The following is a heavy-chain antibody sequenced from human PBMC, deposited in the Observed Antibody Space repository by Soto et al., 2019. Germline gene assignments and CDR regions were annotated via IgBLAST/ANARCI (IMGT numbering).Heavy chain of an antibody. CDR2: IRSKANSYAT. D-gene: IGHD2-15*01. V-gene: IGHV3-73*01. CDR3: TLANCSGGSCYPAFDI. J-gene: IGHJ3*02. CDR1: GFTFSGSA. Sequence: GGSLRLSCAASGFTFSGSAIHWVRQASGKGLEWVGRIRSKANSYATAHAASVKGRFTISRDDSKNTAYLQMNSLKTEDTAVYYCTLANCSGGSCYPAFDIWGQGTMVTVSS.